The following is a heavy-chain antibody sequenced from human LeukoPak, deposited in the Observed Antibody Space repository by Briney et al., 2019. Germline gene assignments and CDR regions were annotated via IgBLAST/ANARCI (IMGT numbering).Heavy chain of an antibody. CDR2: IKQDGSEK. J-gene: IGHJ4*02. Sequence: GGSLRLSCAASGFTFSRYWMSWVRLAPGKGVEWVANIKQDGSEKYYVDSVKGRFTISSDNEKNSLYLQMNSLRAEDTAVYFCASRPFVDYGGNSGEGGYYFDYWGQGTLVTVSS. CDR3: ASRPFVDYGGNSGEGGYYFDY. D-gene: IGHD4-23*01. V-gene: IGHV3-7*01. CDR1: GFTFSRYW.